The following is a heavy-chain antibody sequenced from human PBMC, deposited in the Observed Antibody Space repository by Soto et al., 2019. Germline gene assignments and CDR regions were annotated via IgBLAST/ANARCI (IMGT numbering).Heavy chain of an antibody. J-gene: IGHJ4*02. V-gene: IGHV3-21*01. Sequence: EVQLVESGGGLVKPGGSLRLSCAASGFTFSSYSMNWVRQTPGKGLEWVSSISSSSSYIYYADSVKGRFTISRDNAKNSLYLQMNILRAEDTAVYYCASPGEEWYFDYWGQGTLVTVSS. CDR3: ASPGEEWYFDY. CDR2: ISSSSSYI. D-gene: IGHD3-10*01. CDR1: GFTFSSYS.